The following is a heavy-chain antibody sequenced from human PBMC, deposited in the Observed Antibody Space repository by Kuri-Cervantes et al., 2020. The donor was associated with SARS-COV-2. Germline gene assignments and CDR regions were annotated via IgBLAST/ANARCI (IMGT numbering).Heavy chain of an antibody. V-gene: IGHV3-30*07. CDR3: ARDGRTAADSFSAYYYYMDD. CDR2: ISYDGSNK. J-gene: IGHJ6*03. Sequence: GESLKISCAASGFTFSSYAMHWVRQAPGKGLEWVAVISYDGSNKYYADSVKGRFTISRDNSKNTLYLQMNSLRAEDTAVYYCARDGRTAADSFSAYYYYMDDWGKGTTVTVSS. CDR1: GFTFSSYA. D-gene: IGHD6-13*01.